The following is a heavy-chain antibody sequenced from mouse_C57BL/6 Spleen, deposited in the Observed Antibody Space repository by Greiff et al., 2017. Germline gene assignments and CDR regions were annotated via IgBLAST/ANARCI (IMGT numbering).Heavy chain of an antibody. V-gene: IGHV1-82*01. Sequence: QVQLQQSGPELVKPGASVKISCKASGYAFSSSWMHWVKQRPGKGLEWIGRIYPGDGDTNYNGKFKGKATLTADKSSSTAYMKLSRLTSEDSAVYCCATLYYSNYDYWYLDVWGTGTTVTVSS. CDR3: ATLYYSNYDYWYLDV. J-gene: IGHJ1*03. CDR1: GYAFSSSW. CDR2: IYPGDGDT. D-gene: IGHD2-5*01.